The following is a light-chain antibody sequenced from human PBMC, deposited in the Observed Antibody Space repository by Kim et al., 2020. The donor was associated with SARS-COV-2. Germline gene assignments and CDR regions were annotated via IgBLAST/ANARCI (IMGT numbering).Light chain of an antibody. CDR2: GAS. V-gene: IGKV3-20*01. CDR3: QQYDTSFLYT. CDR1: QSVSSRY. Sequence: SPGEKATLSCRASQSVSSRYLAWYQQKPGRAPRLLIYGASSRASGIPDRFSGSDLGTDFTLTISRLEPEDFAVYYCQQYDTSFLYTFGQGTKLEIK. J-gene: IGKJ2*01.